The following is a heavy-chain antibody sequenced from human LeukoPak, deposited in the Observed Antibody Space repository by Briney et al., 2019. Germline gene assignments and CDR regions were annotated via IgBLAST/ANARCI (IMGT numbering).Heavy chain of an antibody. D-gene: IGHD5-18*01. J-gene: IGHJ4*02. V-gene: IGHV3-23*01. CDR1: GFTFSSNA. CDR3: AKDLTGIQLWVGGFFDY. Sequence: GGSLRLSCAASGFTFSSNAMSWVRQAPPNGLEWVSAVSGSDGSTYYADSVKGRFPISRDNSKTTLYLQMNSLRAEDTDVYYCAKDLTGIQLWVGGFFDYWGQGTLVTVSS. CDR2: VSGSDGST.